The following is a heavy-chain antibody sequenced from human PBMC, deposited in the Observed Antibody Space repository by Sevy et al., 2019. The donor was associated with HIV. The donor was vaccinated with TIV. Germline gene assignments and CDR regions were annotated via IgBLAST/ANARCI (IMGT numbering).Heavy chain of an antibody. V-gene: IGHV4-59*01. J-gene: IGHJ4*02. CDR2: LFYTDST. D-gene: IGHD4-17*01. CDR1: GGSLNSYY. Sequence: SETLSLTCTVSGGSLNSYYWSWIRQPPGKGLEWIGYLFYTDSTNYNPSLKSRVTISVGRSRNQFSLELRSVTAADTAVYYCARDSDSGLDYWGQGTLVTVSS. CDR3: ARDSDSGLDY.